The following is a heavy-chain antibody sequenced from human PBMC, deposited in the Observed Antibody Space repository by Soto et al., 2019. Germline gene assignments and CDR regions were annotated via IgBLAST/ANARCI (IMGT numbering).Heavy chain of an antibody. Sequence: QVQLVQSGTEVNTPGSSVKVSCKASGGTFSNYALDWVRQAPGQGLEWMGVLIPIFGTVRHAQKFQGKVTITADESKATAYMELSSLRYEDTAMYYCATGGERDYYDHSGWRWGQGNLVSVSS. CDR1: GGTFSNYA. CDR3: ATGGERDYYDHSGWR. J-gene: IGHJ1*01. D-gene: IGHD3-22*01. CDR2: LIPIFGTV. V-gene: IGHV1-69*12.